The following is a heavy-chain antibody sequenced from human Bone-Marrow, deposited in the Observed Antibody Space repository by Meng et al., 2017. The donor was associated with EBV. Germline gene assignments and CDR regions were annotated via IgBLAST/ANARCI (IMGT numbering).Heavy chain of an antibody. J-gene: IGHJ4*02. CDR1: GGTFSSYA. CDR2: IIPIFGTA. CDR3: ASTRGIWYDFDY. Sequence: VKLVQSGAEAKKPGSSVKGSCKASGGTFSSYAISWVRQAPGQGLEWMGGIIPIFGTANYAQKFQGRVTITADKSTSTAYMELSSLRSEDTAVYYCASTRGIWYDFDYWGQGTLVTVSS. D-gene: IGHD1-26*01. V-gene: IGHV1-69*06.